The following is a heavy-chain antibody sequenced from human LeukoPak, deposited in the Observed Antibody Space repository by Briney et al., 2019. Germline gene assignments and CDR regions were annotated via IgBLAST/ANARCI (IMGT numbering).Heavy chain of an antibody. D-gene: IGHD3-16*01. CDR2: LSGSGAST. Sequence: PGGSLRLSCAASGFTFSTFAMSWVRQAPGKGLEWVSGLSGSGASTDYADSVKGRFTISRDNSKNTLYLQVNSLRAEDTAVYYCAKAGRLSNYYYMDVCGKGTTVTLAS. CDR1: GFTFSTFA. V-gene: IGHV3-23*01. J-gene: IGHJ6*03. CDR3: AKAGRLSNYYYMDV.